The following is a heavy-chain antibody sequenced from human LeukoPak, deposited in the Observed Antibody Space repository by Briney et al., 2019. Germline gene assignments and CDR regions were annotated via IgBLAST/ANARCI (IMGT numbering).Heavy chain of an antibody. Sequence: GGSLRLSCVASGFTFSSAWMSWVRQAPGKGLEWVGRIKSKTHGGTTDYAAPVKGRFTISRDDSKNIFYLQMNSLKTEDTAVYYCTTSPVPGLDYWGQGTLVTVSS. J-gene: IGHJ4*02. V-gene: IGHV3-15*01. CDR2: IKSKTHGGTT. D-gene: IGHD6-19*01. CDR1: GFTFSSAW. CDR3: TTSPVPGLDY.